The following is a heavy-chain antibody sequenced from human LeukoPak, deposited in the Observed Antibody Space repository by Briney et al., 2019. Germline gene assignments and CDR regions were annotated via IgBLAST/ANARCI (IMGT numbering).Heavy chain of an antibody. J-gene: IGHJ2*01. Sequence: GGSLRLSCAASGFTFSSYSMNWVRQAPGKGLEWVSFITSSRSYIYYADSVKGRFTISRDNAKNSLYLQMNSLRAEDTAVDYCAREGSRYFDLWGRGTLVTVSS. CDR1: GFTFSSYS. V-gene: IGHV3-21*01. CDR2: ITSSRSYI. CDR3: AREGSRYFDL.